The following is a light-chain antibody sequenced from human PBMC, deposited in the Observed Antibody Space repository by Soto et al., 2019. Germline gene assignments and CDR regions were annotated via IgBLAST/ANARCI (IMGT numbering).Light chain of an antibody. J-gene: IGLJ1*01. V-gene: IGLV2-18*02. CDR1: SSDVGSYNR. CDR3: SSFTSSSTYV. Sequence: QSVLAQPPSVSGAPGQSVPIPCTGTSSDVGSYNRVSWYQQPPGTAPKLMIYEVSNRPSGVPDRFSGSKSGNTASLTISGLQAEDEADYYCSSFTSSSTYVFGTGTKVTVL. CDR2: EVS.